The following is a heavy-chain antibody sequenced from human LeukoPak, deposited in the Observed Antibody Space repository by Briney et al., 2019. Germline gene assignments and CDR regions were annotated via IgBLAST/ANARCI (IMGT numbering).Heavy chain of an antibody. V-gene: IGHV3-23*01. CDR2: ISGSGGGT. D-gene: IGHD1-26*01. CDR3: AKDLGRYRNNFFDY. Sequence: GRSLTLPCPASGFTLSSLAMSWVRQAPDKGPEWVSTISGSGGGTYYADSVKGRFTIPRDDSKNTLYLQMNSLRADDTAVYYCAKDLGRYRNNFFDYWSQGNLVTVSS. CDR1: GFTLSSLA. J-gene: IGHJ4*02.